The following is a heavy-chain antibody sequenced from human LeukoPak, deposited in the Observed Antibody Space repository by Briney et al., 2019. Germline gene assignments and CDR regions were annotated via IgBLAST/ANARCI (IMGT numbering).Heavy chain of an antibody. J-gene: IGHJ4*02. V-gene: IGHV3-48*03. CDR1: GFTFSSYE. CDR3: PRQMYYDFWSGYSTFDY. CDR2: ISSSGNTI. Sequence: GGSLRLSCEASGFTFSSYEMNWVRQAPGKGLEGVSYISSSGNTIYYADSVKGRLTIYRDNAKNSLYLQMNSLRAEDRAVYYCPRQMYYDFWSGYSTFDYWSQGTLVTVSP. D-gene: IGHD3-3*01.